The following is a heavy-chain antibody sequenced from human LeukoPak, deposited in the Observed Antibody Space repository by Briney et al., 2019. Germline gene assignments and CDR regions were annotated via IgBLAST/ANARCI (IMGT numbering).Heavy chain of an antibody. D-gene: IGHD6-19*01. V-gene: IGHV3-74*01. CDR3: ARGAVSSNYWYFDL. Sequence: PGGSLRLSCAASGFTFSNYWMHWVRHAPGKGLVWVSRINSDGSSTDYVDSVKGRFTISRDNAKNTLYLQMSSLRAEDTAVYYCARGAVSSNYWYFDLWGRGTLVTVSS. CDR1: GFTFSNYW. J-gene: IGHJ2*01. CDR2: INSDGSST.